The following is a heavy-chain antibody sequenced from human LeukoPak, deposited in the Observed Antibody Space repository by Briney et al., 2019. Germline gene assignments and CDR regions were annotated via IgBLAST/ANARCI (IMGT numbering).Heavy chain of an antibody. D-gene: IGHD5-12*01. CDR2: IKSDVSST. CDR1: GFTLSSEW. CDR3: AKGGYSAFDY. J-gene: IGHJ4*02. Sequence: PGGSLRLSCAASGFTLSSEWMHWVRQAPGKGLVWVSLIKSDVSSTTYADSVRGRFTISRDNAKNTLYLQMNSLRAEDTAVYYCAKGGYSAFDYWGQGTLVTVSS. V-gene: IGHV3-74*01.